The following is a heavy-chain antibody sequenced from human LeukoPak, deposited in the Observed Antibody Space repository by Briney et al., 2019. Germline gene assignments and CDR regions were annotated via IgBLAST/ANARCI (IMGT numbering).Heavy chain of an antibody. Sequence: SETLSLTCTVAGGPVSSGNNYWTWIRQPPGKGLEWIGFIFYNGSTNYNPSLESRVTISIDTSKNQFSLKLSSVTAADTAVYYCARHRHSSSWYYYWGQGTLVTVSS. D-gene: IGHD6-13*01. CDR2: IFYNGST. CDR1: GGPVSSGNNY. CDR3: ARHRHSSSWYYY. V-gene: IGHV4-61*01. J-gene: IGHJ4*02.